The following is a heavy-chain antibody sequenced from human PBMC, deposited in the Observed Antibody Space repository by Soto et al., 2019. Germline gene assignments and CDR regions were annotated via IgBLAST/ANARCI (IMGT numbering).Heavy chain of an antibody. V-gene: IGHV1-8*01. J-gene: IGHJ4*02. CDR3: GMGEQLVLFDY. CDR1: GYTFTSYD. D-gene: IGHD6-6*01. CDR2: MNPNSGNT. Sequence: GASVKVSCKASGYTFTSYDINWVRQATGQGLEWMGWMNPNSGNTGYAQKFQGRVTMTRNTSISTAYMELSSLRSEDTAVYYCGMGEQLVLFDYWGQGTLVPVSS.